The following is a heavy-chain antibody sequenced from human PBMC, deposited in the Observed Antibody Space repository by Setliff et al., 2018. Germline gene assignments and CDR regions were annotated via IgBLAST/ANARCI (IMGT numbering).Heavy chain of an antibody. CDR3: VRRRTGPGGVFDY. V-gene: IGHV4-39*01. D-gene: IGHD3-3*01. J-gene: IGHJ4*02. Sequence: PSETLSLTCTVSDVSISSSSFYWAWIRQPPGRGLEWIGSIYYSGSTYYNPSLTSRVTIPKDTSKNQFSLNLSSVTATDTAVYYCVRRRTGPGGVFDYWGQGTLVTVSS. CDR1: DVSISSSSFY. CDR2: IYYSGST.